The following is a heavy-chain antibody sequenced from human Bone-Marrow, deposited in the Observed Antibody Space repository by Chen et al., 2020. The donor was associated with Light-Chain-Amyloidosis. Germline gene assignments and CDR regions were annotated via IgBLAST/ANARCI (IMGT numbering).Heavy chain of an antibody. J-gene: IGHJ5*02. CDR3: ARGPQQLLLDR. CDR2: INPSSGDT. CDR1: GHVFTGYY. V-gene: IGHV1-2*02. D-gene: IGHD6-6*01. Sequence: QVQLGQSGAEAKKPGAPVKVACKASGHVFTGYYIHWVRQAPGQGLEWMGCINPSSGDTNYAQRFQGRVTLTRDTSITTGYMELNRLGSDDTAVYYCARGPQQLLLDRWGQGALVTVSS.